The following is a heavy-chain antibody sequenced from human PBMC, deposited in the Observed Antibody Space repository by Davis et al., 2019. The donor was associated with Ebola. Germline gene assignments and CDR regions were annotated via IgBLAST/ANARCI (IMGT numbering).Heavy chain of an antibody. J-gene: IGHJ4*02. V-gene: IGHV4-59*08. Sequence: MPSETLSLTCTVSGGSISTYYWSWIRQPPGKGLEWIGYIYYSGSTNYNPSLKSRVTISVDTSKNQLSLKLSSVTAADTAVYYCARHDYGDAEVGYWGQGTLVTVSS. CDR3: ARHDYGDAEVGY. CDR1: GGSISTYY. CDR2: IYYSGST. D-gene: IGHD4-17*01.